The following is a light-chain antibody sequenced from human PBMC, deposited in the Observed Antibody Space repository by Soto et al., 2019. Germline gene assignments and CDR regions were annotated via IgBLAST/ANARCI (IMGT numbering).Light chain of an antibody. J-gene: IGLJ2*01. Sequence: QSVLTQPPSASGTPGQRVTISCSGSSSNIGSNTVNWYQQLPGTAPKLLIHSDNGWPSGVPDRFSGSRSGTSASLAIIGLQSEDEGDYDCAVWDGSLSGVLFGGGTKLTVL. CDR2: SDN. V-gene: IGLV1-44*01. CDR3: AVWDGSLSGVL. CDR1: SSNIGSNT.